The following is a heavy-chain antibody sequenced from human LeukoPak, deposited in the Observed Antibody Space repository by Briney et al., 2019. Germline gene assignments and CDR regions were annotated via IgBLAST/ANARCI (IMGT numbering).Heavy chain of an antibody. CDR1: GSTFSNYA. D-gene: IGHD6-19*01. V-gene: IGHV3-30*02. Sequence: PGGSLRLSCAASGSTFSNYAMHWVRQAPGKGLEWVAYIQNDGGRTVYADSVKGRFTISRDNSKNTLYLQMNSLRAEDTAVYYCAKFEGGWYVLGYYFDYWGQGTLVTVSS. CDR2: IQNDGGRT. CDR3: AKFEGGWYVLGYYFDY. J-gene: IGHJ4*02.